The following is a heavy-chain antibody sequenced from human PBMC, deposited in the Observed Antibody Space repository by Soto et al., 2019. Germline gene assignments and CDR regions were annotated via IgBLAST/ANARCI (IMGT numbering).Heavy chain of an antibody. CDR1: GFTFSSYG. Sequence: GGSLRLSCAASGFTFSSYGMHWVRQAPGKGLEWVAVIWYDGSNKYYADSVKGRFTISRDNSKNTLYLQMNSLRAEDTAVYYCAREGCTNVVCSTAPFDYRGQGTLVTVSS. CDR3: AREGCTNVVCSTAPFDY. J-gene: IGHJ4*02. D-gene: IGHD2-8*01. V-gene: IGHV3-33*01. CDR2: IWYDGSNK.